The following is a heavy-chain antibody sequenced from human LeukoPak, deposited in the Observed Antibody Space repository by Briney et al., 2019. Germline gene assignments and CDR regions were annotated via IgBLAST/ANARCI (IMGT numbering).Heavy chain of an antibody. CDR3: ARDFLPPHYTATIRPDWYFDL. D-gene: IGHD5-12*01. V-gene: IGHV4-59*01. J-gene: IGHJ2*01. CDR2: IYYSGTT. Sequence: PSQTLSLTCTVSGGPISSYYWSWIRQPPGEGLEWIGNIYYSGTTSYNPSLESRVIISVDTSKNQFSLKLNSVTAADTAVYYCARDFLPPHYTATIRPDWYFDLWGRGTLVTVSS. CDR1: GGPISSYY.